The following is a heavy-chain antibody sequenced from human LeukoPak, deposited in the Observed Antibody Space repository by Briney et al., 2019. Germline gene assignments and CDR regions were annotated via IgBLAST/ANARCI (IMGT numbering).Heavy chain of an antibody. CDR1: VFTFSIYG. D-gene: IGHD6-13*01. V-gene: IGHV3-33*01. Sequence: GGSLRLSCAASVFTFSIYGMHWVRQAPGKGLEWVAVIWYDGSNKYYADSVKGRFTISRDNSKNTLYLKMNSLRAEDTAVYYCARGSPFNRSWYLGYFDYWGQGTLVTVSS. CDR3: ARGSPFNRSWYLGYFDY. J-gene: IGHJ4*02. CDR2: IWYDGSNK.